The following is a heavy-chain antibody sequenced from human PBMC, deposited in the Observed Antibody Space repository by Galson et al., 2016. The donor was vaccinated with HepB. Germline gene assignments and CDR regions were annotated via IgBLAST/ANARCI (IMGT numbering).Heavy chain of an antibody. J-gene: IGHJ3*02. Sequence: SLRLSCAASGFTSDHYAMHWARQAPGKGLEWVSGISWNSGSIGYADSVKARFTISRDNAKNSLYLQMNSLRAEDTALYYCAKDSGAYYYDSSGHRRNAFDIWGQGTVVTGSS. V-gene: IGHV3-9*02. CDR2: ISWNSGSI. CDR3: AKDSGAYYYDSSGHRRNAFDI. D-gene: IGHD3-22*01. CDR1: GFTSDHYA.